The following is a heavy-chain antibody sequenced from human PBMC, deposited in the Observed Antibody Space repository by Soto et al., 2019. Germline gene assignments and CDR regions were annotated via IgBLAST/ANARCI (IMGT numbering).Heavy chain of an antibody. J-gene: IGHJ6*02. CDR2: IIPIFGTA. CDR3: ARQGYSGYENYYYGMDV. Sequence: SVKVSCKASGGTFSSYAISWVRQAPGQGLEWMGGIIPIFGTANYAQKFQGRVTITADESTSTAYMELSSLRSEDTAVYYCARQGYSGYENYYYGMDVWGQGTTVTSP. D-gene: IGHD5-12*01. V-gene: IGHV1-69*13. CDR1: GGTFSSYA.